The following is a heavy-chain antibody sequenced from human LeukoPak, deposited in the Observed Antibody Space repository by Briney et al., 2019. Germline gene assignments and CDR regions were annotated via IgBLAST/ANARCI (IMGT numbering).Heavy chain of an antibody. V-gene: IGHV1-8*01. Sequence: ASVKVSCKASGYTFTSCDINWVRQAIGQGLEWMGWMNPNSGNTGYGQSFQGRITMTRDISIGTAYMELSNLTSEDTAIYYCTRGSSGRRDNWGQGTLVTVSA. CDR3: TRGSSGRRDN. CDR1: GYTFTSCD. J-gene: IGHJ4*02. D-gene: IGHD6-19*01. CDR2: MNPNSGNT.